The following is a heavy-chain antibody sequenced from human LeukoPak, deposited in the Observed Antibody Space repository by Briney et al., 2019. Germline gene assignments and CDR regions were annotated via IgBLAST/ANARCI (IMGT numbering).Heavy chain of an antibody. CDR1: GYTFRSYY. V-gene: IGHV1-46*03. CDR2: INPSVGST. CDR3: VRDEAISGXXXXXDXFDV. Sequence: GASVKVSCKTSGYTFRSYYIHWVRQAPGQGLEWMGIINPSVGSTNYAQKFEGRVTMTRDTSTSTIYMEVSSLRFEDTAVYYCVRDEAISGXXXXXDXFDVWGXGTRVTVS. J-gene: IGHJ3*01. D-gene: IGHD3-3*01.